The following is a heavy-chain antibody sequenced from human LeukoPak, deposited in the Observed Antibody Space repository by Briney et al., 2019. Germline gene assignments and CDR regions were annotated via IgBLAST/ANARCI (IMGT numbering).Heavy chain of an antibody. Sequence: GGSLRLSCAASVFTFSSYWMSWVRQAPGKGLEWVANIKQDGSEKYYVDSVKGRFTISRDNAKNSLYLQMNSLRAEDTAVYYCAREQSMVRGVTSFDYWGQGTLVTVSS. CDR2: IKQDGSEK. V-gene: IGHV3-7*01. J-gene: IGHJ4*02. CDR3: AREQSMVRGVTSFDY. CDR1: VFTFSSYW. D-gene: IGHD3-10*01.